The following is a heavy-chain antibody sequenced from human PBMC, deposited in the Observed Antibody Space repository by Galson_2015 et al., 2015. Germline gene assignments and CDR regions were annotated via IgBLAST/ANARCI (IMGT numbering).Heavy chain of an antibody. CDR3: ATPVGGSGYDFAS. CDR1: GFTFSSYE. V-gene: IGHV3-48*03. Sequence: SLRLSCAASGFTFSSYEMNWVRQAPGKGLEWLSYISGSGTTIYYADSVKGRFTISRDNAKNSLYLQMNSLRAEDTALYYCATPVGGSGYDFASWGQGTRATVSS. D-gene: IGHD5-12*01. J-gene: IGHJ4*02. CDR2: ISGSGTTI.